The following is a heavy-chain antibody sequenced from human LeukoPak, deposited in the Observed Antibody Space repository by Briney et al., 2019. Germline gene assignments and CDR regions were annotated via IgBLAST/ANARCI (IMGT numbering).Heavy chain of an antibody. V-gene: IGHV4-59*01. Sequence: SETLSLTCSVSGGSISSYYWSWIRQPPGKGLEWIGYISYSGNTNYNPSLKSRVTISVDTSKNQFSLKLSSVTAADTAVYYCATRSTGVAATFDCWGQGALVTVSS. D-gene: IGHD2-15*01. CDR1: GGSISSYY. J-gene: IGHJ4*02. CDR2: ISYSGNT. CDR3: ATRSTGVAATFDC.